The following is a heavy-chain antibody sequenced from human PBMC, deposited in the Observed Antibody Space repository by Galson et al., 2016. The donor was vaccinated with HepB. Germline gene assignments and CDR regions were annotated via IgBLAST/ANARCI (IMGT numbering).Heavy chain of an antibody. CDR3: ARHGDDIAGVTAIPDQWFDP. D-gene: IGHD2-21*02. V-gene: IGHV4-39*01. CDR1: GGSISSGSDY. J-gene: IGHJ5*02. Sequence: SETLSLTCTVSGGSISSGSDYWAWIRQPPGKGLEWIGSIYYSGSTYYNPSLKSRVTISVDTSKKQFSLKLSSVTAADTAVYYCARHGDDIAGVTAIPDQWFDPWGQGTLVTVAS. CDR2: IYYSGST.